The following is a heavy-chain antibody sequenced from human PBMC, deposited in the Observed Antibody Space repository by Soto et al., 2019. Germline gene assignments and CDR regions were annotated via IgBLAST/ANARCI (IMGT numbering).Heavy chain of an antibody. CDR1: GLTFGNYA. D-gene: IGHD2-21*02. CDR3: AVTPNCGRDCSAASYWYFDI. CDR2: ISGDSGRT. V-gene: IGHV3-23*01. J-gene: IGHJ2*01. Sequence: EVQLLESGGGLVQPGGSVRLSCAASGLTFGNYAMSWVRQAPGKGLEWVSAISGDSGRTYYADSVKGRFTISRDNSKNTLNLQMNTLSAEDTAVDYCAVTPNCGRDCSAASYWYFDIWGRGTLVTVSS.